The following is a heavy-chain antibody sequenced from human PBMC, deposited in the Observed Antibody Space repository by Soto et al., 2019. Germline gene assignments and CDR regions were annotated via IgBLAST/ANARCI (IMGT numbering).Heavy chain of an antibody. D-gene: IGHD3-22*01. Sequence: GGSLRLSCVASGFIFRNDYMSWVRQAPGKGLEWVSAISGSGGSTYYADSVKGRFTISRDNSKNTLYLQMDSLRAEDTAVYYCAKGHISVEANYYDSSGYYFWGQGTLVTVS. CDR1: GFIFRNDY. J-gene: IGHJ4*02. CDR2: ISGSGGST. CDR3: AKGHISVEANYYDSSGYYF. V-gene: IGHV3-23*01.